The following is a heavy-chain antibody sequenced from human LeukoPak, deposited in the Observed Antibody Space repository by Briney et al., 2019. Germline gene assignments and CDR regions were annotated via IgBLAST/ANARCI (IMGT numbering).Heavy chain of an antibody. V-gene: IGHV1-8*02. CDR1: GGTFSSYA. J-gene: IGHJ5*02. CDR2: MNPNSGNT. D-gene: IGHD5-24*01. Sequence: ASVKVSCKASGGTFSSYAISWVRQATGQGLEWMGWMNPNSGNTGYAQKFQGRVTMTRNTSISTAYMELSSLRSEDTAVYYCARARDGYKLNWFDPWGQGTLVTVSS. CDR3: ARARDGYKLNWFDP.